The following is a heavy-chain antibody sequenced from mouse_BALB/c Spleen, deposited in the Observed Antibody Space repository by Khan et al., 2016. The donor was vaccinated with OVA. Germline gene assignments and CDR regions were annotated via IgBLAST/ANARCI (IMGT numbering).Heavy chain of an antibody. CDR1: GFSLTNYG. V-gene: IGHV2-6-1*01. J-gene: IGHJ4*01. D-gene: IGHD2-10*01. CDR3: ARQPYYHYNVMDY. Sequence: VQLQESGPGLVAPSQSLSITCTISGFSLTNYGVHWVRQPPGKGLEWLVVIWHDGSTTYNSALKSRLTISKDKSKSQVFLKMNSLQTDDTARNSCARQPYYHYNVMDYWGQGTSVTVSS. CDR2: IWHDGST.